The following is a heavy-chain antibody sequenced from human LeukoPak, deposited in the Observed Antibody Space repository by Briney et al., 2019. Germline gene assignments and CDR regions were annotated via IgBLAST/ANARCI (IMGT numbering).Heavy chain of an antibody. V-gene: IGHV5-51*01. CDR3: ASAPGYCSSTSCYDDAFDI. J-gene: IGHJ3*02. D-gene: IGHD2-2*01. CDR1: GYSFTSYW. Sequence: GESLKISCKGSGYSFTSYWIGWVRQMPGKGLEWMGIIYPGDSDTRYSPSFQGQVTISADKSISTAYLQWSSLKASDTAMYYCASAPGYCSSTSCYDDAFDIWGQGTMVTVSS. CDR2: IYPGDSDT.